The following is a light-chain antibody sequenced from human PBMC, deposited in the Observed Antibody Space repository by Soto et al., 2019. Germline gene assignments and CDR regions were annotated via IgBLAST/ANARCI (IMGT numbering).Light chain of an antibody. CDR1: QTISSW. V-gene: IGKV1-5*03. CDR3: QHYDSYSGT. CDR2: RAS. J-gene: IGKJ3*01. Sequence: DIQMTQSPSTLSASVGDRVTITCRASQTISSWLAWYQQKPGKAPKLLIYRASSLESGVPSRFSGSGSGAEFTLTISSLQPDDFATYYCQHYDSYSGTFGPGTEADIK.